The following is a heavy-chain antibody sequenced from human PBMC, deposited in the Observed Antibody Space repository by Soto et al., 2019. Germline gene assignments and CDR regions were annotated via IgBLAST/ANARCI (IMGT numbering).Heavy chain of an antibody. CDR3: ARGNALDV. D-gene: IGHD3-10*01. Sequence: QGQLQQSGPGLVKPSQTLSLTCAISGDSVSSDITSCNWIRQSPSRGLEWLGRTYYRSKWFHDYAASVKSRLTITPDTSKNQSSLELNSMTPEDTAVYYCARGNALDVWGQGTVVTVSS. V-gene: IGHV6-1*01. J-gene: IGHJ3*01. CDR2: TYYRSKWFH. CDR1: GDSVSSDITS.